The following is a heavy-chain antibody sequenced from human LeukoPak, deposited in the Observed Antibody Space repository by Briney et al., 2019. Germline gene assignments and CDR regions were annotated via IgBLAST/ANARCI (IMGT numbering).Heavy chain of an antibody. J-gene: IGHJ6*02. V-gene: IGHV3-64*01. D-gene: IGHD5-18*01. CDR2: ISSNGGST. Sequence: QPGGSLRLPCAASGFTFSSYAMHWVRQAPGKGLEYVSAISSNGGSTYYANSVKGRFTISRDNSKNTLYLQMGSLRAEDMAVYYCARLHVDTAMVSGGMDVWGQGTTVTVSS. CDR3: ARLHVDTAMVSGGMDV. CDR1: GFTFSSYA.